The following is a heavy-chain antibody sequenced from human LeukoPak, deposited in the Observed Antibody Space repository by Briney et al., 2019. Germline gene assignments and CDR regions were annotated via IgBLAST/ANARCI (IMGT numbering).Heavy chain of an antibody. CDR3: TRDLEY. Sequence: GGSLRLSCSASGFTFTAYSMNWVRQAPGKGPEWVSYIDYGGSVTHYADSVKGRFTISRDNAENSLYLQMNSLRVEDTAVYYCTRDLEYWSQGVQVTVSS. V-gene: IGHV3-48*01. J-gene: IGHJ4*02. CDR2: IDYGGSVT. CDR1: GFTFTAYS.